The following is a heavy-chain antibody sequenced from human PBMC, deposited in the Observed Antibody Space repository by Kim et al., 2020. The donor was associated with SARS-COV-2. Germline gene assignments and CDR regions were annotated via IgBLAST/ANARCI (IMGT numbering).Heavy chain of an antibody. V-gene: IGHV4-39*01. D-gene: IGHD3-10*01. J-gene: IGHJ2*01. CDR1: GGTINSGSLY. CDR2: VYYSGNT. CDR3: ARRGDGDWYFDL. Sequence: SETLSLTCTVSGGTINSGSLYWGWLRQPPGKGLEWIGNVYYSGNTYYSPSFKSRVTISVDASKNEFSLNLSAVTAADSAIYFCARRGDGDWYFDLWGRGTLVSVSS.